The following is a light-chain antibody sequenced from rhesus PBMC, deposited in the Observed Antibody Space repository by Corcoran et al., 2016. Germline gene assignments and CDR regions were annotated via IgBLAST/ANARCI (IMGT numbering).Light chain of an antibody. Sequence: DIQMTQSPSSLSASVGDTVTITCRASQGISSYLNWFQQNPGKAPKLLIYAATNLESGDPSRFSGSGSGNDVNTTISSRQPEDVAVYYCLQHISYPWTFGQGTKVEIK. CDR3: LQHISYPWT. CDR1: QGISSY. CDR2: AAT. J-gene: IGKJ1*01. V-gene: IGKV1-28*03.